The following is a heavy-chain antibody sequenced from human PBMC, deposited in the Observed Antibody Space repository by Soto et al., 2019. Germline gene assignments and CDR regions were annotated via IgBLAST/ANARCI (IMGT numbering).Heavy chain of an antibody. D-gene: IGHD3-22*01. J-gene: IGHJ4*02. CDR2: ISGSGGST. CDR1: GFTFSSYA. CDR3: AKGRPYSMIVVVMPFDY. V-gene: IGHV3-23*01. Sequence: EVQLLESGGGLVQPGGSLRLSCAASGFTFSSYAMSWVRQAPGKGLEWVSAISGSGGSTYYADSVKGRFTISRDNSKNTLYLQMNSLRAEDTAVYYCAKGRPYSMIVVVMPFDYWGQGTLVTVSS.